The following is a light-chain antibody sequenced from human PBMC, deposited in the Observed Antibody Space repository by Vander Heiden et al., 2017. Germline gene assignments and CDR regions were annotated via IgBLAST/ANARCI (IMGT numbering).Light chain of an antibody. CDR3: QQSNSFPVT. CDR2: AAS. CDR1: KSSSSC. J-gene: IGKJ4*01. V-gene: IGKV1-12*01. Sequence: DIQMTQSPSSVSASVGDSVTIPCRASKSSSSCLDWYQQKQGQAPKLLIYAASRLQSGVPLRFSGSGSGTDFTLTISSLQPEDFANYYCQQSNSFPVTFGRGTKVEIK.